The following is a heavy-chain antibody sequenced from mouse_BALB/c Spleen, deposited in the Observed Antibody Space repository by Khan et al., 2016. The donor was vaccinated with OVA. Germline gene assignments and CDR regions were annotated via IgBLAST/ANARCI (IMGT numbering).Heavy chain of an antibody. CDR2: ISTYYGDA. D-gene: IGHD1-1*01. Sequence: QVQLQQSGAELVRPGVSVKISCKGTGYTFTDFAMHWVKQSHATSLEWLGVISTYYGDADYNYKFRDKVTMTVDKSSSTAYMELAGLASDDSAITYCVKASGKSRFAYWDRGTLVTVSA. CDR3: VKASGKSRFAY. J-gene: IGHJ3*01. CDR1: GYTFTDFA. V-gene: IGHV1S137*01.